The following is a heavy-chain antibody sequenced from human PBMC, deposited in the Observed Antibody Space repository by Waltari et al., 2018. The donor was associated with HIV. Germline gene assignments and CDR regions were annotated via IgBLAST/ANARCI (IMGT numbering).Heavy chain of an antibody. J-gene: IGHJ5*02. CDR1: GGSFSGYY. CDR2: NNHSGTN. V-gene: IGHV4-34*01. Sequence: QVQLQQWGAGLLKPSETLSLTCAVYGGSFSGYYWSWIRQPPGKGLEWIGENNHSGTNNYNPFLKSRVTISVDTSTTQFSLKLSSVTAADTAVYYCARHGNYGDYVFDPWGQGTLVTVSS. D-gene: IGHD4-17*01. CDR3: ARHGNYGDYVFDP.